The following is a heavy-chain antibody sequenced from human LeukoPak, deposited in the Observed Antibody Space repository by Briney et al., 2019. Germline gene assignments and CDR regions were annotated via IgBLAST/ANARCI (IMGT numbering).Heavy chain of an antibody. Sequence: SETLSLTCTVSGGSISSGGYYWSWIRQHPGKGLEWIGYIYYSGSTYYNPSLKSRVTISVDTSKNQFSLKLSSVTAADTAVYYCALAYCGGDCYSRGPFDPWGQGTLVTVSA. D-gene: IGHD2-21*02. CDR3: ALAYCGGDCYSRGPFDP. CDR2: IYYSGST. J-gene: IGHJ5*02. V-gene: IGHV4-31*03. CDR1: GGSISSGGYY.